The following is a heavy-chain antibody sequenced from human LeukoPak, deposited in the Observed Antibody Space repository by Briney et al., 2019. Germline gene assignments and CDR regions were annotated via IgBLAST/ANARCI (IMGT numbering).Heavy chain of an antibody. V-gene: IGHV3-21*01. D-gene: IGHD3-9*01. CDR3: ARATSYDILTGYSDY. Sequence: PGGSLRLSCAASGFTVSSNYMNWVRQAPGKGLEWVSSISSSSSYIYYADAGKWRFATSRDNAKKSLDVKMNSLRAEDTAVYYCARATSYDILTGYSDYWGQGTLVTVSS. J-gene: IGHJ4*02. CDR1: GFTVSSNY. CDR2: ISSSSSYI.